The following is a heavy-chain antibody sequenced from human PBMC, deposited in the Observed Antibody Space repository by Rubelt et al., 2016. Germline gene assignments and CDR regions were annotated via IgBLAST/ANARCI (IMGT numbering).Heavy chain of an antibody. D-gene: IGHD3-22*01. V-gene: IGHV4-34*01. CDR2: INHSGST. Sequence: IGEINHSGSTNYNPSLKSRVTISVDTSKNQFSLKLSSVTAADTAVYYCAREYVSSGYFDYWGQGTLVTVSS. CDR3: AREYVSSGYFDY. J-gene: IGHJ4*02.